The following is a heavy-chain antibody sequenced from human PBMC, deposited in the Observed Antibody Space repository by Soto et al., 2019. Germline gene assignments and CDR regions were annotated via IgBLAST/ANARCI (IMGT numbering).Heavy chain of an antibody. V-gene: IGHV3-30*03. CDR1: GFAFSSYG. Sequence: GGSLRLSCAASGFAFSSYGMHWVRQAPGKGLEWVAVISYDGSNKYYADSVKGRFTISRDNSKNTLYLQMNSLRAEDTAVYYCATLRITIFGVVTSSDYWGQGTLVTVSS. CDR3: ATLRITIFGVVTSSDY. J-gene: IGHJ4*02. CDR2: ISYDGSNK. D-gene: IGHD3-3*01.